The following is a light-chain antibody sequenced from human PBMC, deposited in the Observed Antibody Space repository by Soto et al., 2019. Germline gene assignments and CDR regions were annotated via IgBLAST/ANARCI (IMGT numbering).Light chain of an antibody. Sequence: EIVMTQPPATLSVSPGERATLSCRASQSVSSNLAWYQQKPGQAPRLLIYGASTMATGIPARFSCSGSGTEFALTISSLPSEDFAGYYCQHDNNCLRTLDQGTKVEVK. V-gene: IGKV3-15*01. CDR1: QSVSSN. CDR2: GAS. CDR3: QHDNNCLRT. J-gene: IGKJ1*01.